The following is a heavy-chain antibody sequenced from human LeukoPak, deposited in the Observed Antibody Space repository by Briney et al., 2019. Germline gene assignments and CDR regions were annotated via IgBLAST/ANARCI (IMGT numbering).Heavy chain of an antibody. D-gene: IGHD6-13*01. V-gene: IGHV4-39*07. Sequence: SETLSLTRAVSGGSISSSSYYWGWIRQPPGKGLEWIGSIYYSGSTYYNPSLKSRVTISVDTSKNQFSLKLSSVTAADTAVYYCARDLRGYSSSWYDLAGVYCYYMDVWGKGTTVTVSS. CDR3: ARDLRGYSSSWYDLAGVYCYYMDV. J-gene: IGHJ6*03. CDR1: GGSISSSSYY. CDR2: IYYSGST.